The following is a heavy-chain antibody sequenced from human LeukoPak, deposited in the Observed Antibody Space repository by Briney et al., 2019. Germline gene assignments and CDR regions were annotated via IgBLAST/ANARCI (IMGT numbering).Heavy chain of an antibody. CDR2: ISSSSSTI. J-gene: IGHJ3*02. V-gene: IGHV3-48*04. CDR1: GFTFDDYA. Sequence: GGSLRLSCAASGFTFDDYAMNWVRQAPGKGLEWVSYISSSSSTIYYADSVKGRFTISRDNAKNSLYLQMNSLRAEDTAVYYCARVVVVASTWDAFDIWGQGTMVTVSS. CDR3: ARVVVVASTWDAFDI. D-gene: IGHD2-2*01.